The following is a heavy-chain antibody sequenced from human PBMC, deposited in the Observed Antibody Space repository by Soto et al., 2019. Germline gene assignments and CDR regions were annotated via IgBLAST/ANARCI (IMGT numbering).Heavy chain of an antibody. J-gene: IGHJ5*02. CDR2: IYHSGST. CDR1: GGSISSGGYS. V-gene: IGHV4-30-2*01. D-gene: IGHD6-13*01. Sequence: SETLSLTCAVSGGSISSGGYSWSWIRQPPXKGLEWIGYIYHSGSTYYNPSLKSRVTISVARSKNQFSLKLSSVTAADTAVYYCARGGIAAAGRRNKWFDPWGQGTLVTVSS. CDR3: ARGGIAAAGRRNKWFDP.